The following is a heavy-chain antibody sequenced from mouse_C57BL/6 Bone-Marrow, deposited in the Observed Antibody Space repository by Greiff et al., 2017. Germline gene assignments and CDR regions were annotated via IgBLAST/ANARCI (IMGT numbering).Heavy chain of an antibody. J-gene: IGHJ1*03. CDR3: ARRYYYGSGRYFDV. CDR2: ISSGGSYT. V-gene: IGHV5-6*02. D-gene: IGHD1-1*01. CDR1: GFTFSSYG. Sequence: EVKLMESGGDLVKPGGSLKLSCAASGFTFSSYGMYWVRQTPDKRLEWVATISSGGSYTYYPDSVKGRFTISRDNAKNTLYLQMSSLKSEDTAMYYCARRYYYGSGRYFDVWGTGTTVTVSS.